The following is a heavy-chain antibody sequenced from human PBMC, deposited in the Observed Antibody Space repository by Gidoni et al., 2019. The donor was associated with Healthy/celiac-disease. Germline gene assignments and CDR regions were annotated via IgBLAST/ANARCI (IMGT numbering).Heavy chain of an antibody. CDR3: ARDSAPYCSGGSCYLNWFDP. CDR1: GYTFTSYA. Sequence: QVQLVQSGAEVKKPGASVKVSCKASGYTFTSYAMHWVRQAPGQRLEWMGWINAGNGNTKYSQKFQGRVTITRDTSASTAYMELSSLRSEDTAVYYCARDSAPYCSGGSCYLNWFDPWGQGTLVTVSS. J-gene: IGHJ5*02. CDR2: INAGNGNT. D-gene: IGHD2-15*01. V-gene: IGHV1-3*01.